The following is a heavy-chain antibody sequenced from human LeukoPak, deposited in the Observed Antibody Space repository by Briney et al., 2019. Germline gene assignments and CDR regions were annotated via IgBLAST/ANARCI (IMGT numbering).Heavy chain of an antibody. Sequence: PSETLSLTCTVSGGSISSGGYFWSWVRQHPGKGLEWIGYISHSGSTYYNPSLKSRVTISLDTSKDRFSLRLSSVTAADTAVYYCARDLWFGEYNWFDPWGQGTRVTVSS. CDR3: ARDLWFGEYNWFDP. J-gene: IGHJ5*02. V-gene: IGHV4-31*03. D-gene: IGHD3-10*01. CDR2: ISHSGST. CDR1: GGSISSGGYF.